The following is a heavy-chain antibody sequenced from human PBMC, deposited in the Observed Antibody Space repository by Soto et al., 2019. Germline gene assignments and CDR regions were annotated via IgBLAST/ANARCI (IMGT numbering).Heavy chain of an antibody. D-gene: IGHD3-22*01. Sequence: QVQLVESGGGVVQPGRSLRLSCAASGFTFSSYGMHLVRQAPGKGLEWVAVIWSDGSKQYYADSVKGRFTISRDNSKNALYLQMNSLRAEDTAVYYCARYYYDSSGYYPLWGQGTLVTVSS. CDR2: IWSDGSKQ. J-gene: IGHJ4*02. V-gene: IGHV3-33*01. CDR1: GFTFSSYG. CDR3: ARYYYDSSGYYPL.